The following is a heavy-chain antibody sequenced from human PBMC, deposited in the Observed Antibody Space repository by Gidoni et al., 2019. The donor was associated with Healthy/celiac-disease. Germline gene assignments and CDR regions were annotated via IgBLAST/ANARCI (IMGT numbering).Heavy chain of an antibody. D-gene: IGHD3-16*02. J-gene: IGHJ4*02. CDR1: GFTFSDYY. CDR3: ASLYVWGSYPFDY. V-gene: IGHV3-11*06. Sequence: QVQLVESGGGLVKPGGSLRLSCAASGFTFSDYYMSWIRQAPGKGLEWVSYISSSSSYTNYADSVKGRFTISRDNAKNSLYLQMNSLRAEDTAVYYCASLYVWGSYPFDYWGQGTLVTVSS. CDR2: ISSSSSYT.